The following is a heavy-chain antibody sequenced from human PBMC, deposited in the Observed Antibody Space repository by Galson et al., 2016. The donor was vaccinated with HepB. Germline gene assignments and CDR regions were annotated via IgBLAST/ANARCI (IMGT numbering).Heavy chain of an antibody. CDR3: ATSWYYDSWSGHSHEGWFDP. Sequence: TLSLTCSVSGVSIRNSGRCWTWVRQHPGQGLEWIGYISHSGSAYYNLSLKSRLTISVDTSKNQFSLKLSSVTAADTAMYYCATSWYYDSWSGHSHEGWFDPWGQGILVTVSS. J-gene: IGHJ5*02. CDR1: GVSIRNSGRC. V-gene: IGHV4-31*03. CDR2: ISHSGSA. D-gene: IGHD3-3*01.